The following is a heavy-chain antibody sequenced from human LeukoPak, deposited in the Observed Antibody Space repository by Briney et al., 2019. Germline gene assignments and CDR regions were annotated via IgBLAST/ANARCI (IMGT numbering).Heavy chain of an antibody. Sequence: GGSLRLSCAVSGWSFSSYWMSWVRQVPGKGLEWVSVIYSGGSTYYADSVKGRFTISRDNSKNTLYLQMNSLRAEDTAVYYCARGIYSSGWYGPDYYYYGMDVWGQGTTVTVSS. CDR3: ARGIYSSGWYGPDYYYYGMDV. CDR1: GWSFSSYW. D-gene: IGHD6-19*01. CDR2: IYSGGST. J-gene: IGHJ6*02. V-gene: IGHV3-53*01.